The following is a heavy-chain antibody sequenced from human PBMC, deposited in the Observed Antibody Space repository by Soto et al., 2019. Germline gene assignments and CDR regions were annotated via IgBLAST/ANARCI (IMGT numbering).Heavy chain of an antibody. CDR1: GFSLSTSGMC. D-gene: IGHD1-26*01. CDR2: IDWDDDK. Sequence: GSGPTLVNPTQTLTLTCTFSGFSLSTSGMCVSWIRQPPGKALEWLALIDWDDDKYYNTSLKTRLTISKDTSKNQVVLTMTKMAPVDTATYYCARTRLSGGRYTFFDYWGQGALVTVSS. V-gene: IGHV2-70*01. CDR3: ARTRLSGGRYTFFDY. J-gene: IGHJ4*02.